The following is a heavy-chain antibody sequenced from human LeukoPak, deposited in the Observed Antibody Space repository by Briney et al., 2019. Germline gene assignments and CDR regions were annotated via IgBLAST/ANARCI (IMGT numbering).Heavy chain of an antibody. CDR2: INSNSGGT. J-gene: IGHJ4*02. CDR1: GYTFTGYY. V-gene: IGHV1-2*02. Sequence: AASVKVSCKASGYTFTGYYMHWVRQAPGQGLEWMGWINSNSGGTNYAQKFQGRVTMTRDTSISTAYMELSRLRSDDTAVYYCARPPGYEGDYFDYWGQGTLVTVSS. D-gene: IGHD5-12*01. CDR3: ARPPGYEGDYFDY.